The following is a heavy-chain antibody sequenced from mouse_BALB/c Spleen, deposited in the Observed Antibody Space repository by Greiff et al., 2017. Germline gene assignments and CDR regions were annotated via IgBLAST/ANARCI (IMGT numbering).Heavy chain of an antibody. V-gene: IGHV1-39*01. D-gene: IGHD3-1*01. CDR3: ARSGDQDEHLAWFAY. J-gene: IGHJ3*01. CDR1: GYSFTDYI. CDR2: INPYYGST. Sequence: VQLQQTGPELVKPGASVKISCKASGYSFTDYIMLWVKQSHGKSLEWIGNINPYYGSTSYNLKFKGKATLTVDKSSSTAYMQLNSLTSEDSAVYYCARSGDQDEHLAWFAYWGQGTLVTVSA.